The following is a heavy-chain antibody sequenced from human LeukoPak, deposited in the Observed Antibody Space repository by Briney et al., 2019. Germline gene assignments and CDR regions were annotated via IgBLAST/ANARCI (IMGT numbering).Heavy chain of an antibody. J-gene: IGHJ4*02. CDR2: IIPILGIA. CDR1: GGTFSSYT. CDR3: ARGYCSSTSCSLPFIL. D-gene: IGHD2-2*01. Sequence: GASVKVSCKASGGTFSSYTISWVRQAPGQGLEWMGRIIPILGIANYAQKFQGRVTITADKSTSTVYMELSSLRSEDTAVYYCARGYCSSTSCSLPFILWGQGTLVTVSS. V-gene: IGHV1-69*02.